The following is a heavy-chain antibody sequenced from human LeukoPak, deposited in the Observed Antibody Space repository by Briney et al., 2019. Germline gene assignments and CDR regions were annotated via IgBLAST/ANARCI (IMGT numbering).Heavy chain of an antibody. Sequence: SETLSLTCAVYGGSFSGYYWSWIRQPPGKGLEWIGEINHSGSTSYNPSLKSRVTISVDTSKNQFSLKLSSVTAADTAVYYCARVDGSGSYCWGQGTLVTVSS. V-gene: IGHV4-34*01. CDR2: INHSGST. CDR3: ARVDGSGSYC. CDR1: GGSFSGYY. D-gene: IGHD3-10*01. J-gene: IGHJ4*02.